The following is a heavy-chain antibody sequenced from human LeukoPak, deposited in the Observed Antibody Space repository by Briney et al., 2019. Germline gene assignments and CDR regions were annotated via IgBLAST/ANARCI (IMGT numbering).Heavy chain of an antibody. Sequence: SETLSLTCAVYGGSFSGYYWSWIRQPPGKGLGWIGEINHSGSTNYNPSLKSRVTISVDTSKNQFSLKLSSVTAADTAVYYCARGGATMYSSGWRDFDYWGQGTLVTVSS. CDR2: INHSGST. V-gene: IGHV4-34*01. CDR3: ARGGATMYSSGWRDFDY. CDR1: GGSFSGYY. J-gene: IGHJ4*02. D-gene: IGHD6-19*01.